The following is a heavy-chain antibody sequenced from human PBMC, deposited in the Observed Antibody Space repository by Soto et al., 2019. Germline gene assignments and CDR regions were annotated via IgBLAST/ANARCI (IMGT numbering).Heavy chain of an antibody. CDR3: ARESEDLTSNFDY. CDR2: ISSTTNYI. V-gene: IGHV3-21*06. Sequence: GGSLRLSCAASGFTFTSYIMNWVRQAPGKGLEWVSSISSTTNYIYYGDSMKGRFTISRDNAKNSLYLEMNSLRAEDTAVYYCARESEDLTSNFDYWGQGILVTVSS. CDR1: GFTFTSYI. J-gene: IGHJ4*02.